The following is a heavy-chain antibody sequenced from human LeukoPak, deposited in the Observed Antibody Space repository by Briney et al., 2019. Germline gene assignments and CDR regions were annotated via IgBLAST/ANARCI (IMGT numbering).Heavy chain of an antibody. J-gene: IGHJ5*02. CDR3: ARDSGSYYDSSGYPYNWFDP. V-gene: IGHV1-46*01. CDR1: GYTFTSYY. D-gene: IGHD3-22*01. CDR2: INPTGGST. Sequence: GASVKVSCKASGYTFTSYYMHWVRQAPGQGLEWMGVINPTGGSTSNAQKFQGRVTMTRDTSTSTVYMELSTLRSEDTAVYYCARDSGSYYDSSGYPYNWFDPWGQGTLVTVSS.